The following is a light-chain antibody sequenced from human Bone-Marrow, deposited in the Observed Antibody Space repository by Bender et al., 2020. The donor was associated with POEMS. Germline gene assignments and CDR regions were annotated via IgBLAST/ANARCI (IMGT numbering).Light chain of an antibody. V-gene: IGLV1-47*01. J-gene: IGLJ2*01. Sequence: QSVLTPSPSASGTPGQTVTISCSGSSSNIGSNYVYWYQQLPGTAPKLLLYGNNQRPSGVPDRFSGSKSDTSASLDISGLRSEDEADYYCAVWDDSLSGPVLGGGTKLTVL. CDR3: AVWDDSLSGPV. CDR1: SSNIGSNY. CDR2: GNN.